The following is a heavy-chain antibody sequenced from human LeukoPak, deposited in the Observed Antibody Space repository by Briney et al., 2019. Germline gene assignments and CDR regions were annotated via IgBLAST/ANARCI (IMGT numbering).Heavy chain of an antibody. CDR3: ACLTKGRPYYYYFYMDV. J-gene: IGHJ6*03. CDR2: INHSGST. D-gene: IGHD3-16*01. V-gene: IGHV4-34*01. Sequence: PSETLSLTCAVYGGSFSGYYWSWVRQPPGKGLEWIGEINHSGSTNYNPSLKSRVTISVDTSKNQFSLKLSSVTAADTAVYYCACLTKGRPYYYYFYMDVWGKGTTVTVSS. CDR1: GGSFSGYY.